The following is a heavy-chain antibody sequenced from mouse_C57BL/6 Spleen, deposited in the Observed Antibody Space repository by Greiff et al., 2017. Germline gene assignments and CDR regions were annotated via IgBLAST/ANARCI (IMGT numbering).Heavy chain of an antibody. CDR2: IYWDDDK. CDR1: GFSLSTSGMG. V-gene: IGHV8-12*01. Sequence: QVTLKECGPGILQSSQTLSLTCSFSGFSLSTSGMGVSWIRQPSGKGLEWLAHIYWDDDKRYNPSLKSRLTISKDTSRNQEFLKITSVDTADTATYYCARSRGYGSSYDYAMDYWGQGTSVTVSS. D-gene: IGHD1-1*01. J-gene: IGHJ4*01. CDR3: ARSRGYGSSYDYAMDY.